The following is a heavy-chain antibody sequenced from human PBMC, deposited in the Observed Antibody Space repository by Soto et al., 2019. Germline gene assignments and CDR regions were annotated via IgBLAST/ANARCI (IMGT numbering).Heavy chain of an antibody. CDR1: GFTFSSYA. CDR3: LNGHDYGDYDHFAF. D-gene: IGHD4-17*01. Sequence: GGSLRLSCAASGFTFSSYAMSWVRQAPGKGLEWVSAISGSGGSTYYADSVKGRFTISRDNSKNTLYLQMNSLRAEDTAVYYCLNGHDYGDYDHFAFRGQGTSDTVSS. J-gene: IGHJ4*02. V-gene: IGHV3-23*01. CDR2: ISGSGGST.